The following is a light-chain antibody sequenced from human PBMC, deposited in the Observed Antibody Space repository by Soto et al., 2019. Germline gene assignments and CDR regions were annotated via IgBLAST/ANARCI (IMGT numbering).Light chain of an antibody. J-gene: IGKJ4*01. Sequence: EIVLTQSPGTPSLSPGEIATLSCRATQGVSSSYLAWYQQKPGQPPRLLIYCASSRATGIPDRFSGSGSGTDFTITITRLEPEDFAVYYCQHYRTSFGGGTKVEIK. V-gene: IGKV3-20*01. CDR2: CAS. CDR3: QHYRTS. CDR1: QGVSSSY.